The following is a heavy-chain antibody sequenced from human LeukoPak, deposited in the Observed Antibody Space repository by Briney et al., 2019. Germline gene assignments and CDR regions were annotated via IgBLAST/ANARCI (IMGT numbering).Heavy chain of an antibody. CDR2: IYYSGST. D-gene: IGHD5-12*01. CDR3: ASYSGYEHYLDY. V-gene: IGHV4-59*01. Sequence: SETLSLTCTVSGGSIRSYYWGWIRQPPGKGLEWIGYIYYSGSTNYNPSLKSRVTISVDTSKNQFSLKLSSVTAADTAVYYCASYSGYEHYLDYWGQGTLVTVSS. CDR1: GGSIRSYY. J-gene: IGHJ4*02.